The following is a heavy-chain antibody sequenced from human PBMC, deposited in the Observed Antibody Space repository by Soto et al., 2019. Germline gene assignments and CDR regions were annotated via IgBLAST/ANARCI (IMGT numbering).Heavy chain of an antibody. CDR1: GFTFSSYA. J-gene: IGHJ5*02. CDR3: AKVPRYCSSTSCYPKGGFDP. CDR2: ISGSGGST. D-gene: IGHD2-2*01. V-gene: IGHV3-23*01. Sequence: GGSLRLSCAASGFTFSSYAMSWVRQAPGKGLEWVSAISGSGGSTYYADSVKGRFTISRDNSKSTLYLQMNSLRAEDTAVYYCAKVPRYCSSTSCYPKGGFDPWGQGTLVTVSS.